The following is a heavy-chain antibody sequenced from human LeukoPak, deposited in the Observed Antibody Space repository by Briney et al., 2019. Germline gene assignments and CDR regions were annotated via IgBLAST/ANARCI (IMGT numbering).Heavy chain of an antibody. CDR1: GFTFNSFG. J-gene: IGHJ4*02. CDR3: RAATRHLDCYYDY. Sequence: GGSLRLSCAASGFTFNSFGMHWVRQAPGKGLEWVAVISFDGSNKYYADSVRGRFTISRDNSKDTLYLQMSRLTIEDTAMYYCRAATRHLDCYYDYWGQGTLVTVSP. CDR2: ISFDGSNK. D-gene: IGHD3-22*01. V-gene: IGHV3-30*03.